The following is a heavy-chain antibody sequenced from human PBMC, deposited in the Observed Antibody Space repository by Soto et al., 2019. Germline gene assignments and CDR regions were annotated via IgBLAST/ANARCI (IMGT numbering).Heavy chain of an antibody. D-gene: IGHD1-26*01. CDR2: IIPVSGTT. V-gene: IGHV1-69*12. CDR1: GGSLSNYA. CDR3: ARGGRWDSLSSASATFDY. Sequence: VQVVQSGAEVKSPGSSVKISCKPSGGSLSNYALSWVRQAPGQGLEWMGGIIPVSGTTKYAQKFEGRSMMTADESTTTAYMELSGLRYEDKAISYCARGGRWDSLSSASATFDYWGQGTLVTVSS. J-gene: IGHJ4*02.